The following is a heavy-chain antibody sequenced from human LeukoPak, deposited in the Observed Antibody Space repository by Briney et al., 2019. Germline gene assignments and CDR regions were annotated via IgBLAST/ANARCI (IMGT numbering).Heavy chain of an antibody. CDR3: ARGYYYDSSGAFDI. V-gene: IGHV3-33*01. Sequence: GRSLRLSCAASGFTFSSYGMQWVRQAPGKGLEWVAVIWYDGSNKYYADSVKGRFTISRDNSKNTLYLQMNSLRAEDTAVYYCARGYYYDSSGAFDIWGQGTMVTVSS. CDR1: GFTFSSYG. CDR2: IWYDGSNK. D-gene: IGHD3-22*01. J-gene: IGHJ3*02.